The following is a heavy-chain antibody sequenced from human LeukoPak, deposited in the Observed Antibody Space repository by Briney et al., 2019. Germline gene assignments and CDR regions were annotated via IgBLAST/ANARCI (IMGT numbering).Heavy chain of an antibody. D-gene: IGHD6-13*01. V-gene: IGHV4-39*01. CDR3: ARQAAAGSKGVDY. CDR2: IYYSGST. CDR1: GGSISSSSYY. Sequence: PSETLSLTCTVSGGSISSSSYYWGWIRRPPGKGLEWIGSIYYSGSTYYNPSLKSRVTISVDTSKNQFSLKLSSVTAADTAVYYCARQAAAGSKGVDYWGQGTLVTVSS. J-gene: IGHJ4*02.